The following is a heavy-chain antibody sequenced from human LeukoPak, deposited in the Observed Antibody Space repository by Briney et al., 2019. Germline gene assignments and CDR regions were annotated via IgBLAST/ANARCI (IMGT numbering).Heavy chain of an antibody. CDR2: ISYDGSNK. D-gene: IGHD3-22*01. CDR1: GFTFSSYG. Sequence: GGSLRLSCAASGFTFSSYGMHWVRQAPSKGLEWVAVISYDGSNKYYADSVKGRFTISRDNSKNTLYLQMNSLRAEDTAVYYCARGAHYYDSSGYWFDPWGQGTLVTVSS. V-gene: IGHV3-30*03. CDR3: ARGAHYYDSSGYWFDP. J-gene: IGHJ5*02.